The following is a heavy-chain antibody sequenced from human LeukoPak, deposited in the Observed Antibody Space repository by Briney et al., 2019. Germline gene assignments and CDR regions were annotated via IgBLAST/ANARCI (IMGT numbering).Heavy chain of an antibody. D-gene: IGHD6-13*01. CDR1: GFTFSSYW. CDR2: IKQDGSEK. Sequence: GGSLRLSCAAPGFTFSSYWMSWVRQAPGKGLEWVANIKQDGSEKYYVDSVKGRFTISRDNAKNSLYLQMNSLRAEDTAVCYCARFGFRGSSWYYLDYWGQGTLVTVSS. J-gene: IGHJ4*02. V-gene: IGHV3-7*01. CDR3: ARFGFRGSSWYYLDY.